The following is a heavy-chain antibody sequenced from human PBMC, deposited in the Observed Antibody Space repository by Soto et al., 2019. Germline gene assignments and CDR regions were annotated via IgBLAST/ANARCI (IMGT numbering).Heavy chain of an antibody. CDR3: ARGGLIRGVLYY. J-gene: IGHJ4*02. Sequence: QVQLQQWGAGLLKPSETLSLTCAVYDGSSNNYYWSWIRQPPGKGLEWIGEINHSGSTNYNASLKSRVTISEDPSKKQSSLELRFVTAAATAVYYCARGGLIRGVLYYWGQGTLVTVSS. CDR1: DGSSNNYY. CDR2: INHSGST. V-gene: IGHV4-34*01. D-gene: IGHD3-10*01.